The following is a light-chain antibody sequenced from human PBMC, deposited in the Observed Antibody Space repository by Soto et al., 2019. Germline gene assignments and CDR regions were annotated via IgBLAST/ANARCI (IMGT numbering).Light chain of an antibody. CDR2: AAS. CDR1: QNINNY. Sequence: DIQMRQSPSSLSASVGDTVSFTCRASQNINNYLNWYQMKPGKPPKLLLYAASRLQRGVPSRFRGSGSGTDFTLTITGLQLEDFATYYCQQSYSSFLSFGGGPKVDIK. V-gene: IGKV1-39*01. J-gene: IGKJ4*01. CDR3: QQSYSSFLS.